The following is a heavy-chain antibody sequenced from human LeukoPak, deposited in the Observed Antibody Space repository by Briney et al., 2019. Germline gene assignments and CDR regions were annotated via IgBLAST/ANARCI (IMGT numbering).Heavy chain of an antibody. CDR1: GFTFSSYS. V-gene: IGHV3-21*01. CDR2: ISSSSSYI. Sequence: GGSLRLSCAASGFTFSSYSMNWVRQAPGKGLEWVSSISSSSSYIYYADSVKGRFTISRDNAKNSLYLQMNSLRAEDTAVYYCARDLAEYYYDSSGYNYWGQGTLVTVSS. CDR3: ARDLAEYYYDSSGYNY. J-gene: IGHJ4*02. D-gene: IGHD3-22*01.